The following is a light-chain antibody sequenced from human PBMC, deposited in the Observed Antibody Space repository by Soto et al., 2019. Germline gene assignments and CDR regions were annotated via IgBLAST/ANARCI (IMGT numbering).Light chain of an antibody. CDR3: CSYTSSTTPL. CDR2: GNS. Sequence: QSVLTQPPSVSGAPGQRVTISCTGSSSNIGAGYDVHWYQQLPGTAPKLLIYGNSNRPSGVPDRFSGSKSGNTASLTISGLQAEDEADYYCCSYTSSTTPLFGGGTKVTVL. CDR1: SSNIGAGYD. J-gene: IGLJ2*01. V-gene: IGLV1-40*01.